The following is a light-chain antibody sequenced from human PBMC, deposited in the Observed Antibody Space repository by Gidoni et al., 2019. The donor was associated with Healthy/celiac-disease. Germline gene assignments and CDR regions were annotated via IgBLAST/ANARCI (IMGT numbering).Light chain of an antibody. CDR2: AAS. CDR3: QQSYSTPIA. V-gene: IGKV1-39*01. J-gene: IGKJ5*01. Sequence: IQMTHSPSFLSASVGDRVTITCRASQSISSYLNWYQQKPGKAPKLLIYAASSLQSGVPSRFSGSGSGTDFTLTISSLQPEDFATYYCQQSYSTPIAFGQGTRLEIK. CDR1: QSISSY.